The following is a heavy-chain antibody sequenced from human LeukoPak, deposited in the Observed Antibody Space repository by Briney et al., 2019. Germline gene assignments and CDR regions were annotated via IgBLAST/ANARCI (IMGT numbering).Heavy chain of an antibody. V-gene: IGHV4-61*02. Sequence: SQTLSLTCTVSGGSISSGSHYWSWIRQPAGKGLEWIGRIYTSGSTNYNPSLKSRVTISVDTSKNQFSLKLSSVTAADTAVYYCTRGWAADDAFDIWGQGTMVTVSS. D-gene: IGHD6-13*01. CDR3: TRGWAADDAFDI. CDR2: IYTSGST. CDR1: GGSISSGSHY. J-gene: IGHJ3*02.